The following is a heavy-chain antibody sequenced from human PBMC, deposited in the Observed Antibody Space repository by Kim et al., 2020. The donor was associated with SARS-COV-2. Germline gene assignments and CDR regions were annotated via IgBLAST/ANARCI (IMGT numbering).Heavy chain of an antibody. CDR3: AREVGGGVGLSWFDY. V-gene: IGHV3-21*01. D-gene: IGHD3-3*01. CDR2: ISGSGGNT. CDR1: GFTFSSYA. J-gene: IGHJ4*02. Sequence: GGSLRLSCAASGFTFSSYAMNWVRQAPGKGLEWVSAISGSGGNTYYADSVKGRFTISRDNAKNSLYLQMNSLRAEDTAVYYCAREVGGGVGLSWFDYWGQGTLVTVSS.